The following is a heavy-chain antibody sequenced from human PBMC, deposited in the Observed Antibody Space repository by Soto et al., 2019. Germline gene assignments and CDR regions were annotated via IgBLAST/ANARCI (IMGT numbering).Heavy chain of an antibody. CDR2: IYPGDSDT. Sequence: PGESLKISCKGSGYSFTSYWIGWVRQMPGKGLEWMGIIYPGDSDTRYSPSFQGQVTISADKSISTAYLQWSSLKASDTAMYYCARPGSHDILTGSPDAFDIWGQGTMVTVSS. CDR1: GYSFTSYW. J-gene: IGHJ3*02. CDR3: ARPGSHDILTGSPDAFDI. V-gene: IGHV5-51*01. D-gene: IGHD3-9*01.